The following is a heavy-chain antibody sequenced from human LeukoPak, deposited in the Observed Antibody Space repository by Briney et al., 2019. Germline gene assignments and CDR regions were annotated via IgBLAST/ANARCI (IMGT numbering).Heavy chain of an antibody. CDR1: GGSISSYY. CDR3: GRATYYYDSSGYYYDRGVYDY. D-gene: IGHD3-22*01. Sequence: SETLSLTCNVSGGSISSYYWSWIRQPPGKGLEWIGYIYYGGSTNYNPSLKSRVTISVDTSKNQFSLKLTSMTAADTAVYYCGRATYYYDSSGYYYDRGVYDYWGQGTLVTVSS. CDR2: IYYGGST. J-gene: IGHJ4*02. V-gene: IGHV4-59*12.